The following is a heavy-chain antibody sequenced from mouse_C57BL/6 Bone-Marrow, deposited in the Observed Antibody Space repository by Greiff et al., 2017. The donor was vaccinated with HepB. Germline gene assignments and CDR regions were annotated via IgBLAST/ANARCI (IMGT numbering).Heavy chain of an antibody. J-gene: IGHJ3*01. Sequence: LQESGPELVKPGASVKISCKASGYAFSSSWMNWVKQRPGKGLEWIGRIYPGDGDTNYNGKFKGKATLTADKSSSTAYMQLSSLTSEDSAVYFCARGGLAYWGQGTLVTVSA. V-gene: IGHV1-82*01. CDR1: GYAFSSSW. CDR2: IYPGDGDT. CDR3: ARGGLAY.